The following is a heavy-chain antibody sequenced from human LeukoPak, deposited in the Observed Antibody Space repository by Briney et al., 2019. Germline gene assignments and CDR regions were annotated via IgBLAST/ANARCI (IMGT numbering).Heavy chain of an antibody. Sequence: ASVKVSCKASGYTFTGYYMHWVRQAPGQGLEWMGWINPNSGGTNYAQKFQGRVTMTRDTSISTAYMELSRLRSDDTALYYCAREYRAGRMGEYYFYHYMDVWGKGTTVTVSS. CDR1: GYTFTGYY. CDR2: INPNSGGT. V-gene: IGHV1-2*02. J-gene: IGHJ6*03. CDR3: AREYRAGRMGEYYFYHYMDV. D-gene: IGHD3-16*01.